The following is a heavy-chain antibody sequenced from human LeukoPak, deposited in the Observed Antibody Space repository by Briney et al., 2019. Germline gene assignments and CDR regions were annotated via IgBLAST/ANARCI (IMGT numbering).Heavy chain of an antibody. Sequence: ESGPTLVKPSETLSLTCTVSGGSINNYYWSWIRQTPGKGLEWIGYIDHSGNTNYNPSLWGRVTIFVDTSNNQFSPRLTSLTAADTAVYYCARGSEYYYYYYMDVWGKGTTVTVSS. CDR1: GGSINNYY. CDR2: IDHSGNT. CDR3: ARGSEYYYYYYMDV. J-gene: IGHJ6*03. V-gene: IGHV4-59*01.